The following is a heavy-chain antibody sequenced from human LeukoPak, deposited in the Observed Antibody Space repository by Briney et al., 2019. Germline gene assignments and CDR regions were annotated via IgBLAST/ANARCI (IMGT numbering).Heavy chain of an antibody. J-gene: IGHJ4*02. CDR1: GFTFSTYW. Sequence: PGGSLRLPCAASGFTFSTYWMTWVRQAPGKGLEWMANIKEDGREKNYVDSVKGRFTISRDNAKNSLYLQMNSLRAEDTAVYYCARVGGTGSFDYWGQGTLVTVSS. V-gene: IGHV3-7*01. CDR2: IKEDGREK. D-gene: IGHD6-19*01. CDR3: ARVGGTGSFDY.